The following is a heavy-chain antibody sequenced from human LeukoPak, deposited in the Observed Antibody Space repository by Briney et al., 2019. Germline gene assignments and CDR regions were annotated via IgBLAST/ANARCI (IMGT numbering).Heavy chain of an antibody. Sequence: PGGSLRLSCAASGFTFSSYAMSWVRQAPGKGLGWVSAISGSGGSTYYADSVKGRFTISRDNSKNTLHLQMNSLRAEDTAVYYCAKDGYYYDSSGYYALWGQGTLVTVSS. J-gene: IGHJ4*02. CDR2: ISGSGGST. CDR3: AKDGYYYDSSGYYAL. V-gene: IGHV3-23*01. CDR1: GFTFSSYA. D-gene: IGHD3-22*01.